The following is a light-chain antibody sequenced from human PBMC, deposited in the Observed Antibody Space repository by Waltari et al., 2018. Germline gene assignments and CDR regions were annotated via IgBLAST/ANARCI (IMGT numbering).Light chain of an antibody. J-gene: IGKJ2*01. CDR1: QTVSFTSANRNH. Sequence: DIVMTQSPDSLSVSLGERATITCKSSQTVSFTSANRNHVAWYRQKPGQPPEMLIYWASTRQFGVPDRFTGSGSGTNFTLTISSLQAEDVGVYYCQQYDKWLRYSFGQGTKLEIK. V-gene: IGKV4-1*01. CDR3: QQYDKWLRYS. CDR2: WAS.